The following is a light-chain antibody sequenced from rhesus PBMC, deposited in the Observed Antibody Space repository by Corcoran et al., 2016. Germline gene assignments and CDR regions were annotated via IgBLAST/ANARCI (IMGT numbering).Light chain of an antibody. V-gene: IGKV6-55*01. CDR3: QQNSSFPFT. CDR1: QSIGSS. CDR2: YAS. J-gene: IGKJ3*01. Sequence: EIVLTQSPAFQSVTLKEKVTITCQASQSIGSSLHWYQQKPEQSPKLLIKYASQSITGVPSRFSGSESGTNFPLTINSLEAEDAATYYCQQNSSFPFTFGPGSKLDIK.